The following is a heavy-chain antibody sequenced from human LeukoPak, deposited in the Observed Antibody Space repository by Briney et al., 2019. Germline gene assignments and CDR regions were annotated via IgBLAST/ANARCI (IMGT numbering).Heavy chain of an antibody. CDR1: GFTVSSNY. D-gene: IGHD3-22*01. CDR3: ARDRSPSSGYYSHYFDY. CDR2: IYGGDST. Sequence: PGGSLRLSCAASGFTVSSNYMSWVRQAPGKGLEWVSLIYGGDSTYYGDSVKGRFTISRDNSKNTLYLQMNSLRAEDTAVYYCARDRSPSSGYYSHYFDYWGQGTLVTVSS. V-gene: IGHV3-66*01. J-gene: IGHJ4*02.